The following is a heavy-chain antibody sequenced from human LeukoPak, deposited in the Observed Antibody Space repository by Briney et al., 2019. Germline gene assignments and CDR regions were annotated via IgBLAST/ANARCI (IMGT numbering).Heavy chain of an antibody. CDR3: VKDVAGRRIAEYYYDSSGLS. CDR2: ISWNSGSI. Sequence: QPGRSLRLSCAASGFTFDDYAMYWVRQAPGKGLEWVSGISWNSGSIGYADSVKGRFTISRDNAKNSLYLQMNSLRAEDTALYYCVKDVAGRRIAEYYYDSSGLSWGQGTLVTVSS. D-gene: IGHD3-22*01. J-gene: IGHJ5*02. V-gene: IGHV3-9*01. CDR1: GFTFDDYA.